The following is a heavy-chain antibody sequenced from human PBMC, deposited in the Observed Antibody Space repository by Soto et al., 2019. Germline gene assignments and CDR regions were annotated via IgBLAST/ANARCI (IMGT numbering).Heavy chain of an antibody. V-gene: IGHV1-8*01. Sequence: ASVKVSCKASGYTFTSYDINWVRQATGQGLEWMGWMNPNSGNTGYAQKFQGRVTMTRNTSISTAYMELSSLRSEDTAVYYCARGSSSWYLGYYYYYYMDVWGKGTTVTV. CDR2: MNPNSGNT. D-gene: IGHD6-13*01. CDR3: ARGSSSWYLGYYYYYYMDV. CDR1: GYTFTSYD. J-gene: IGHJ6*03.